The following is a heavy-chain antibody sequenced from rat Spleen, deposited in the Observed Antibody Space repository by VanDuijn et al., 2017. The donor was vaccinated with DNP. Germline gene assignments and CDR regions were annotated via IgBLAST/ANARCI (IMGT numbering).Heavy chain of an antibody. Sequence: EVQLQESGSGLVKPSQSLSLTCSVTGYSITSNYWGWIRKFPGNKLEYIGHISYSGGTNYNPSLKSRISITRYTSKNHFFLHLNSITPEDTATYYCARWTRYFDYWGQGVMVTVSS. CDR3: ARWTRYFDY. V-gene: IGHV3-1*01. CDR2: ISYSGGT. J-gene: IGHJ2*01. CDR1: GYSITSNY. D-gene: IGHD1-7*01.